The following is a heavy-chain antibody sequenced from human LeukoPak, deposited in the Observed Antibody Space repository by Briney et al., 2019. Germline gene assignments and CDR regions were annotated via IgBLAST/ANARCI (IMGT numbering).Heavy chain of an antibody. Sequence: PGGSLRLSCAASGFTFGGFEMNWVRQAPGKGLEWISYISSSGNTIYYADSVKGRFTISRDSVENTLHLQMNSLRAEDTAVYYCVKDFGGNSDYWGQGTLVTVSS. CDR2: ISSSGNTI. J-gene: IGHJ4*02. D-gene: IGHD4-23*01. CDR3: VKDFGGNSDY. V-gene: IGHV3-48*03. CDR1: GFTFGGFE.